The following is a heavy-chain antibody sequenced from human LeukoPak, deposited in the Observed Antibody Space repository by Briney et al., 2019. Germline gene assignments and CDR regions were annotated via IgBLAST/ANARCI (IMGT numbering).Heavy chain of an antibody. CDR2: ISSSSSYI. CDR3: ARVYYDSSGYYPDY. V-gene: IGHV3-21*01. CDR1: GFTFSSYS. D-gene: IGHD3-22*01. Sequence: GSLRLSCAASGFTFSSYSMNWVRQAPGKGLEWVSSISSSSSYIYYADSVKARFTISRDNAKNSLYLQMNSRSAEDTAVYYCARVYYDSSGYYPDYWGQGTLVTVSS. J-gene: IGHJ4*02.